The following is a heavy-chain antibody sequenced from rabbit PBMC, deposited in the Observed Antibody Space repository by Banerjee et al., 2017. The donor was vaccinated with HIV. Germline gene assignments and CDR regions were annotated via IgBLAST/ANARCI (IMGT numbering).Heavy chain of an antibody. CDR2: IGTGFGDT. CDR1: GFSFSSGYD. CDR3: ARDGAGGSYFAL. D-gene: IGHD8-1*01. V-gene: IGHV1S45*01. Sequence: QEQLVESGGGLVKPGASLTLTCTASGFSFSSGYDMCWVRQAPGKGLEWIACIGTGFGDTYYATWAKGRFTISKTSSTTVTLQVTSLTVADTATYFCARDGAGGSYFALWGPGTLVTV. J-gene: IGHJ4*01.